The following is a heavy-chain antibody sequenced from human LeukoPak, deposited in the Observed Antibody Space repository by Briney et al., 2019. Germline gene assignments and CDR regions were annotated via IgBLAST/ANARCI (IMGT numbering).Heavy chain of an antibody. CDR3: AQNGQSGFSFDP. J-gene: IGHJ5*02. CDR1: GGSFSGYY. D-gene: IGHD2-8*01. V-gene: IGHV4-34*01. CDR2: GSDVGGT. Sequence: SETLSLTCGVYGGSFSGYYWTWIRQPPGKGLEWIGEGSDVGGTKYNPSLKSRVTISADTSKNQFSLKLSSVTAADTAVYYCAQNGQSGFSFDPWGQGTLVTVSS.